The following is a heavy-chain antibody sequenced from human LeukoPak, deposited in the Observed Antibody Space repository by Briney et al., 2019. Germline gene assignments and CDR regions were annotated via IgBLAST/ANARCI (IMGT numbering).Heavy chain of an antibody. CDR3: AKDLGEYYDSSGYHAFDI. J-gene: IGHJ3*02. CDR2: IRYDGSNK. D-gene: IGHD3-22*01. CDR1: GFTFSSYG. V-gene: IGHV3-30*02. Sequence: GGSLRLSCAASGFTFSSYGMHWVRQAPGKGLEWVAFIRYDGSNKYYADSVKGRFTISRDNSKNSLYLQMNSLRAEDTALYYCAKDLGEYYDSSGYHAFDIWGQGTMVTVSS.